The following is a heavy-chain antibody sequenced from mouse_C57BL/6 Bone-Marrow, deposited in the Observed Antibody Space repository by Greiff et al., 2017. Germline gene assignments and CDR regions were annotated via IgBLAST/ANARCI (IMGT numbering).Heavy chain of an antibody. CDR1: GYTFTDYY. D-gene: IGHD1-1*01. Sequence: VQGVESGAELVRPGASVKLSCKASGYTFTDYYINWVKQRPGQGLEWIARIYPGSGNTYYNEKFKGKATLTAEKSSSTAYMQLSSLTSEDSAVYFCARDYYGSSPDWYFDVWGTGTTVTVSS. J-gene: IGHJ1*03. CDR2: IYPGSGNT. V-gene: IGHV1-76*01. CDR3: ARDYYGSSPDWYFDV.